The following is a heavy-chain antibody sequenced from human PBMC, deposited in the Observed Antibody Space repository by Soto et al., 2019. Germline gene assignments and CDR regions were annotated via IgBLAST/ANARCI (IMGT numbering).Heavy chain of an antibody. CDR1: GGTFSSYT. CDR3: ARQRRFDPSPYFDY. D-gene: IGHD3-9*01. V-gene: IGHV1-69*02. Sequence: ASVKVSCKASGGTFSSYTISWVRQAPGQGLEWMGRIIPILGIANYAQKFQGRVTITADKSTSTAYMELSSLRSEDTAVYYCARQRRFDPSPYFDYWGQGTLVTVSS. CDR2: IIPILGIA. J-gene: IGHJ4*02.